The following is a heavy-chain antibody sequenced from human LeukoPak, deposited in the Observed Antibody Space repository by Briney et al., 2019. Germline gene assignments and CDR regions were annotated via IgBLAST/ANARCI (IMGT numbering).Heavy chain of an antibody. CDR1: GFTFSSYA. D-gene: IGHD3-22*01. CDR3: AKDRSPVYYCDSSGLDY. V-gene: IGHV3-23*01. J-gene: IGHJ4*02. Sequence: PGGSLRLSCAAAGFTFSSYAMSWVRQAPGKGLEWVSAISGSGGSTYYADSVKGRFTISRDNYKNTLYLQMNSLRAEDTAVYYCAKDRSPVYYCDSSGLDYWGQGTLVTVSS. CDR2: ISGSGGST.